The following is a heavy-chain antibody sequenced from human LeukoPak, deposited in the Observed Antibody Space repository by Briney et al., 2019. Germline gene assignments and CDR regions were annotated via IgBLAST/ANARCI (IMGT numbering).Heavy chain of an antibody. Sequence: TGGSLRLSCAASGFTFSSYGMSWVRQAPGKGLEWVSAISGSGGSTYYADSVKGRFTISRDNSKNTLYLQMNSLRAEDTAVYYCAKDPLWFGEFQPPDYWGQGTLVTVSS. CDR2: ISGSGGST. V-gene: IGHV3-23*01. CDR1: GFTFSSYG. CDR3: AKDPLWFGEFQPPDY. J-gene: IGHJ4*02. D-gene: IGHD3-10*01.